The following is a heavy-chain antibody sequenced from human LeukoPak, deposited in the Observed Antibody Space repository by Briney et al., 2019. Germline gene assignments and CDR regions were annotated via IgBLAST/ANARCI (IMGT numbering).Heavy chain of an antibody. J-gene: IGHJ4*02. D-gene: IGHD4/OR15-4a*01. Sequence: GGSLRLSCAASGFTFSSYSMIWVRQAPGKGLEWVAFIGSRTGNIYYADSVKGRFSISRDNAKDSVYLQMNSLRADDTAVYYCARETEPLDYGDSTNLDYWGQGTLVTVSS. V-gene: IGHV3-21*01. CDR3: ARETEPLDYGDSTNLDY. CDR2: IGSRTGNI. CDR1: GFTFSSYS.